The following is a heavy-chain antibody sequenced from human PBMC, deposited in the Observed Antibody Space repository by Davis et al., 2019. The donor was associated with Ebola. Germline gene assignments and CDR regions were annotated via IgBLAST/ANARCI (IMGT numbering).Heavy chain of an antibody. CDR1: GGSISSSNYY. D-gene: IGHD2-2*01. J-gene: IGHJ4*02. Sequence: GSLRLSCTVSGGSISSSNYYWGWIRQPPGKGLEWIGNIYYGEGTYYNPSLKSRVTISVDTSKNQLSLKLNSVTAADTAVYYCATSNSIVVPAALTYYFDFWGQGTLVTVSS. CDR3: ATSNSIVVPAALTYYFDF. V-gene: IGHV4-39*01. CDR2: IYYGEGT.